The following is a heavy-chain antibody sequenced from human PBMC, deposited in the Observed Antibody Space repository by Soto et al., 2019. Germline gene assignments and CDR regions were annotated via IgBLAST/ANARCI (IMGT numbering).Heavy chain of an antibody. V-gene: IGHV4-4*02. CDR1: GVSISAGNL. CDR3: ARLLSGNKEWFDP. D-gene: IGHD3-10*01. J-gene: IGHJ5*02. Sequence: QVQLQDSGPGLVKPWGTLSLTCAVSGVSISAGNLWSWVRQPPGKGLEWIGEVFPDGSTNYNPSLKSRVTMSVDKSQNHFSLNLTSVTAADTAVYYCARLLSGNKEWFDPWGQGTLVTVSS. CDR2: VFPDGST.